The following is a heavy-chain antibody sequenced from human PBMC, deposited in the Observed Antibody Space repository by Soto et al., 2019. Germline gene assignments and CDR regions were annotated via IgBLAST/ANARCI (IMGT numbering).Heavy chain of an antibody. Sequence: GGSLRLSCAASGFTFSSYAMHWVRQASGKGLEYVSVISTNGGGTYYANSVKGRFTISRDNSKNTLYLQMGSLRAEDMAVYYCAREAIFGMIRALDYWGQGTLVTVSS. CDR3: AREAIFGMIRALDY. CDR2: ISTNGGGT. CDR1: GFTFSSYA. J-gene: IGHJ4*02. V-gene: IGHV3-64*01. D-gene: IGHD3-3*02.